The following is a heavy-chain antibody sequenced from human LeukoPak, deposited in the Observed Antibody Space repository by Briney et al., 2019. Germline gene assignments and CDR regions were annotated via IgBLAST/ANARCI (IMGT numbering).Heavy chain of an antibody. V-gene: IGHV3-66*02. J-gene: IGHJ3*02. CDR3: ARGMQYYAFWSGVQGAFDI. CDR1: GFTVSSNY. CDR2: IYSGGST. Sequence: GGSLRLSCAASGFTVSSNYMSWVRQAPGKGLEWVSVIYSGGSTYYADSVKGRFTISRDNSKNTLYLQINSLKAEDQAVYYFARGMQYYAFWSGVQGAFDIWGQGTMVTVSS. D-gene: IGHD3-3*01.